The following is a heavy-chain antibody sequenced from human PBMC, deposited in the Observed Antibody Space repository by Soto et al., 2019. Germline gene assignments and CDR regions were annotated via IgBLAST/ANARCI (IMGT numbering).Heavy chain of an antibody. CDR3: ARVGGINWFDP. V-gene: IGHV4-31*03. Sequence: PSETLYLTCTVSGGSISSGDYYWSWIRQHPGKGLEWIGYIYYSGSTYYNPSLKSRVTISVDTSKNQFSLKLSSVTAADTAVYYCARVGGINWFDPWGQGTLVTVSS. J-gene: IGHJ5*02. CDR2: IYYSGST. CDR1: GGSISSGDYY. D-gene: IGHD3-16*01.